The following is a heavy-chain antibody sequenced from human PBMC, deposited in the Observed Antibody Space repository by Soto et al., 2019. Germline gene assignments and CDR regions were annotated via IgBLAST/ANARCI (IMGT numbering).Heavy chain of an antibody. Sequence: SETLSLTCTVSGGSISSGDYYWSWIRQPPGKGLEWIGYIYYSGSTYYNPSLKSRVTISVDTSKNRFSLKLSSVTAADTAVYYCAGQMATPDNWFDPWGQGTLVTVSS. CDR3: AGQMATPDNWFDP. J-gene: IGHJ5*02. CDR1: GGSISSGDYY. V-gene: IGHV4-30-4*01. CDR2: IYYSGST. D-gene: IGHD5-12*01.